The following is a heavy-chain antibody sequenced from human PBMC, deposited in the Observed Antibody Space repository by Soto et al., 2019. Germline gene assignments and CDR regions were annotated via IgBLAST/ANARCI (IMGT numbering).Heavy chain of an antibody. CDR3: AKSAATEDDFFYYGLDV. D-gene: IGHD6-25*01. CDR1: GFTFSSYS. CDR2: ISGSGGRT. Sequence: EVQLVESGGGLVQPGGSLRLSCAASGFTFSSYSMNWVRQAPGKGLEWVSAISGSGGRTFYADSVKGRFTISRDNAMNTLYLQMSSLRAEDTAIYYCAKSAATEDDFFYYGLDVWGQGTTVTVSS. V-gene: IGHV3-23*04. J-gene: IGHJ6*02.